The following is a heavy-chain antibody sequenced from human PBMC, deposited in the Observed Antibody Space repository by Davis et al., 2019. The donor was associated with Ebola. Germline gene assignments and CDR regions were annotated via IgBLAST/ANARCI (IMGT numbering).Heavy chain of an antibody. J-gene: IGHJ3*02. CDR3: AKDTSNIWFDI. CDR2: ISKDGRDT. CDR1: AFTFRSDA. Sequence: GESLKISCAASAFTFRSDATTWVRQVSGKGLEGVSTISKDGRDTNYADSVKGRLSVSRDNSKNTVYLQMHSLRVEDTAIYYCAKDTSNIWFDIWGQGTMVTVSS. D-gene: IGHD1-26*01. V-gene: IGHV3-23*01.